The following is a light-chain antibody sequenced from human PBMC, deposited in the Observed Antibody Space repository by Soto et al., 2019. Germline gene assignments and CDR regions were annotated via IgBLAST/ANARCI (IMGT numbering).Light chain of an antibody. J-gene: IGKJ5*01. V-gene: IGKV4-1*01. CDR1: ENVLYSSNNKNF. CDR2: WAS. Sequence: DIVMTQSPDSLAVSLGERATFNCKSSENVLYSSNNKNFLAWYQQKQGQPPRLLIYWASTLESGVPDRFSGSGSGTDFTLTISSLQAEDVAVYYCQQYYATPVTFGQGTRLEIK. CDR3: QQYYATPVT.